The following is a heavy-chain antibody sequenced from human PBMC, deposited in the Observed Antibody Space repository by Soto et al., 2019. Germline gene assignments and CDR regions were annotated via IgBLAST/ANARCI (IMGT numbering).Heavy chain of an antibody. CDR1: VFTFSSYG. Sequence: HPGGSLRRSCASSVFTFSSYGMHCVRHYPGKWLEWVAVISYDGSNKYYADSVKGRFTISRDNSKNTLYLQMNSLRAEDTAVYYCAKEGTWNDGGIHNCMDGWRQGTTVTVSS. D-gene: IGHD1-1*01. CDR3: AKEGTWNDGGIHNCMDG. V-gene: IGHV3-30*18. CDR2: ISYDGSNK. J-gene: IGHJ6*02.